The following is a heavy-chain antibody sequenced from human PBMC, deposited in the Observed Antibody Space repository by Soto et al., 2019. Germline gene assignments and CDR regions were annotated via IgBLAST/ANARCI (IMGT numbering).Heavy chain of an antibody. CDR2: IIPILGIA. CDR3: AINFQGFTFGGVIAGYY. CDR1: GGTFSSYT. D-gene: IGHD3-16*02. Sequence: ASVKVSCKASGGTFSSYTISWVRQAPGQGLEWMGRIIPILGIANYAQKFQGRVTITADKSTSTAYMELSSLRSEDTAVYYCAINFQGFTFGGVIAGYYWGQGTLVTVSS. J-gene: IGHJ4*02. V-gene: IGHV1-69*02.